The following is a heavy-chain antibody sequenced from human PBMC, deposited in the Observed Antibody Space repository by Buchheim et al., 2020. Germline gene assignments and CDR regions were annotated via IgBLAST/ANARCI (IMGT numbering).Heavy chain of an antibody. CDR1: GFTFSSYE. J-gene: IGHJ6*02. CDR2: ISSSGSTI. V-gene: IGHV3-48*03. Sequence: EVQLVESGGGLVQPGGSLRLSCAASGFTFSSYEMNWVRQAPGKGLEWVSYISSSGSTIYYADSVKGRFTISRDNAKNSLYLPMNSLRAEDTAVYYCEVWSGYSYYYYGMDVWGQGTT. D-gene: IGHD3-3*01. CDR3: EVWSGYSYYYYGMDV.